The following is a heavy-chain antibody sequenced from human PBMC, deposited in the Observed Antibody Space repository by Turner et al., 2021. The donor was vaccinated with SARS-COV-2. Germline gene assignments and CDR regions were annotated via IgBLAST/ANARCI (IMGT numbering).Heavy chain of an antibody. CDR1: GYIFTNYY. D-gene: IGHD1-26*01. V-gene: IGHV1-46*03. CDR2: INGRGDVT. J-gene: IGHJ4*02. CDR3: ARGDVVGADFDF. Sequence: QVQLLQSGAEVKKPGASVKVSCTASGYIFTNYYMHRVRQAPGQGLEWMGIINGRGDVTGYAEKFQGRVTMTTDTSTRTVYMKVKSLRSDDTAVYFCARGDVVGADFDFWGQGTLVTVSP.